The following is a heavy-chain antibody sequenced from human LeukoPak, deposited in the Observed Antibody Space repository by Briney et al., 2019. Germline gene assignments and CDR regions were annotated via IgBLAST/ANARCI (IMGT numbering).Heavy chain of an antibody. J-gene: IGHJ4*02. Sequence: ASVKVSCKASGYTFTRYAMNWVRQAPGQGLEWMGWINTNTGNPTYAQGFTGRFVFSLDTSVSTAYLQISSLKAEDTAAYYCARAYYYESSGPPETSGYFDYWGQGTLVTVSS. CDR3: ARAYYYESSGPPETSGYFDY. D-gene: IGHD3-22*01. CDR1: GYTFTRYA. V-gene: IGHV7-4-1*02. CDR2: INTNTGNP.